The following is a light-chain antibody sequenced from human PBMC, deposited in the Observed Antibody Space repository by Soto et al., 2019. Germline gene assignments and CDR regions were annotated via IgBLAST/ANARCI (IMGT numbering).Light chain of an antibody. Sequence: QSALTQPASMSGSPGQSITISCTGTSIDVGGYNYVSWYQQHPGKAPKLMIYEVSNRPSGVSNRFSGSKSGNTASLTISGLQAEDEAHYYCSSYTSSSTLYVIGTGTKVTVL. CDR3: SSYTSSSTLYV. CDR2: EVS. V-gene: IGLV2-14*01. J-gene: IGLJ1*01. CDR1: SIDVGGYNY.